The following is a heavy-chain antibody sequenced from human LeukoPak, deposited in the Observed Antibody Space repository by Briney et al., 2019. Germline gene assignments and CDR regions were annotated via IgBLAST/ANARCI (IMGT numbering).Heavy chain of an antibody. V-gene: IGHV1-69*13. Sequence: ASVKVSCKASGGTFSSYAISWVRQAPGQVLEWMGGVIPMFATANYAPKFQDRVTITADESTSTAYMELRSLRSEDTAVYHCARGLHGDYGYFDYWGQGTLVTVSS. CDR3: ARGLHGDYGYFDY. CDR2: VIPMFATA. CDR1: GGTFSSYA. J-gene: IGHJ4*02. D-gene: IGHD4-17*01.